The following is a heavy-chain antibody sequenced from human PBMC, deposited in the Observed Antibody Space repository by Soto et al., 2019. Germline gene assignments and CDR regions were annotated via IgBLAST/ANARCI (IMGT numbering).Heavy chain of an antibody. J-gene: IGHJ4*02. CDR3: ARGDGDRCDGNGYLGRH. Sequence: EVQLVESGGGLVQPGESLTLSCAASGFTFSSYWMHWVRQAPGKGLVWVSRIKSDGSGTYYTDSVKGRLIISRDNAKNTLYLQMNSLRVEDTAVYFCARGDGDRCDGNGYLGRHWGQGTLVTVSS. CDR1: GFTFSSYW. D-gene: IGHD5-18*01. V-gene: IGHV3-74*01. CDR2: IKSDGSGT.